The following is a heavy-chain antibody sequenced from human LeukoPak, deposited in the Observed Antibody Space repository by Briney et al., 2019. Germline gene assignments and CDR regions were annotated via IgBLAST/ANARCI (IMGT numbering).Heavy chain of an antibody. D-gene: IGHD5-18*01. CDR1: GYSISSGYY. V-gene: IGHV4-38-2*01. Sequence: SETLSPTCAVSGYSISSGYYWGWIRPPPGKGLEWIGSIYHSGSTYYNPSLKSRVTISVDTSKNQFSLKLSSVTAADTAVYYCARLTGIQLWIGYYMDVWGKGTTVTVSS. CDR3: ARLTGIQLWIGYYMDV. J-gene: IGHJ6*03. CDR2: IYHSGST.